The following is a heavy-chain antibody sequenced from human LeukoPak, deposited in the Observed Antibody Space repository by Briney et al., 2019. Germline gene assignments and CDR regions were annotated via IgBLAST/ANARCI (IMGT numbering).Heavy chain of an antibody. CDR3: AREYRGYDKGNWFDP. V-gene: IGHV1-18*01. CDR2: ISAYNGNT. Sequence: ASVKVSCKASGYTFTSYGISWVRQAPGQGLEWMGWISAYNGNTNYAQKLQGRVTMTTDTSTSTAYMELRSLRSDDTAVYYCAREYRGYDKGNWFDPWGQGTLVTVSS. D-gene: IGHD5-12*01. CDR1: GYTFTSYG. J-gene: IGHJ5*02.